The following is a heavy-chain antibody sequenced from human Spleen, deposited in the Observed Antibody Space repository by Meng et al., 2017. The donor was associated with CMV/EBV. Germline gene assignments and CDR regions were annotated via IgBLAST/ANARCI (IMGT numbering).Heavy chain of an antibody. D-gene: IGHD6-6*01. V-gene: IGHV3-30-3*01. CDR1: GFTFSSYA. CDR3: ARGYSSSSEVGWYFDL. J-gene: IGHJ2*01. Sequence: QVQLVESGGGVVQPGRSLRLSCVASGFTFSSYAMHWVRQAPGKGLEWVAVISYDGSNKYYADSVKGRFTISRDNSKNTLYLQMNSLRAEDTAVYYCARGYSSSSEVGWYFDLWGRGTLVTVSS. CDR2: ISYDGSNK.